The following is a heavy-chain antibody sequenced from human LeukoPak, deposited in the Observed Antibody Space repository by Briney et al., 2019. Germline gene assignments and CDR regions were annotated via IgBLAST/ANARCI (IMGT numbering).Heavy chain of an antibody. CDR3: ARAASRIGSSSLGY. J-gene: IGHJ4*02. Sequence: GGSLRLSCAASGFTFSSYAMHWVRQAPGKGLEYVSAISSNGGSTYYANSVKGRFTISRDNSKNTLYLQMGSLRAEDMAVYYCARAASRIGSSSLGYWGQGTLVTVSS. CDR2: ISSNGGST. V-gene: IGHV3-64*01. CDR1: GFTFSSYA. D-gene: IGHD6-13*01.